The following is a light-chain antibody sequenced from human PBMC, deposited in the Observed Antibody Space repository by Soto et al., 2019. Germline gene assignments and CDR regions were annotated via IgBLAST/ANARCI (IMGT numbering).Light chain of an antibody. V-gene: IGKV3-15*01. CDR1: PSVSSI. CDR3: QQYNNWPPRT. CDR2: GAS. J-gene: IGKJ1*01. Sequence: EIVLPQSPATLSVSPGERATLSCRASPSVSSILAWYQQKPGQAPRLLIYGASTRATGIPARFSGSGSGTEFTLTISSLQSEDCAVYYCQQYNNWPPRTFGQGTKVEIK.